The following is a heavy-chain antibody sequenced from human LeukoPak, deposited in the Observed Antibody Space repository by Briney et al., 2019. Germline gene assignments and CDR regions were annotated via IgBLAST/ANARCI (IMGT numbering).Heavy chain of an antibody. J-gene: IGHJ4*02. CDR3: AKYRSRYDSSAYDFDY. CDR1: GFTLSSYG. CDR2: ISGSGGST. V-gene: IGHV3-23*01. Sequence: GGSLRLSCAASGFTLSSYGMSWVRQAPGEGREWGSDISGSGGSTYYADSVKGRFTISRDNPKNPLYLQMNSLRAEDTAVYYCAKYRSRYDSSAYDFDYWGQGTLVTVSS. D-gene: IGHD3-22*01.